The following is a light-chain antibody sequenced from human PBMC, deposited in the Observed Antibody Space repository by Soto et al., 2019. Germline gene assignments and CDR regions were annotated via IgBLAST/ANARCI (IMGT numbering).Light chain of an antibody. J-gene: IGLJ2*01. CDR2: SDN. CDR1: SSNIGSNY. Sequence: QAVVTQPPSASGTPGQRVTISCSGSSSNIGSNYVYWYQQLPGTAPKLLIYSDNQRPSGVPDRFSGSKSGTSASLAISGLRSEDDSDYYCAAWDDSLSGVVFGGGTKVTVL. V-gene: IGLV1-47*02. CDR3: AAWDDSLSGVV.